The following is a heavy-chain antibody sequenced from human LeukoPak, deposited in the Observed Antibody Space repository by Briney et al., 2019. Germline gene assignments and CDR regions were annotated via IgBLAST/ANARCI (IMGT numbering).Heavy chain of an antibody. V-gene: IGHV3-30*04. CDR1: GFTFSSYA. J-gene: IGHJ4*02. D-gene: IGHD3-10*01. CDR2: ISYDGSNK. Sequence: GGSLGLSCAASGFTFSSYAMHWVRQAPGKGLEWVAVISYDGSNKYYADSVKGRFTISRDNSKNTLYLQMNSLRAEDTAVYYCARVLGDYYGSGSPYYWGQGTLVTVSS. CDR3: ARVLGDYYGSGSPYY.